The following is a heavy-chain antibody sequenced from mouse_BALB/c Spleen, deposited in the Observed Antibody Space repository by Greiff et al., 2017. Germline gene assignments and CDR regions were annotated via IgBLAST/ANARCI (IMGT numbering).Heavy chain of an antibody. J-gene: IGHJ4*01. CDR1: GYAFSSYW. Sequence: EVQLVESGGGLVQPGGSLKLSCAASGYAFSSYWMSWVRQAPGKGLEWIGEINPDSSTINYTPSFKDKFIIARDNAKNTLYLHMSKVRSEDTALCDSAGRYYDMDDWGQGTSVTVSS. CDR3: AGRYYDMDD. CDR2: INPDSSTI. V-gene: IGHV4-1*02.